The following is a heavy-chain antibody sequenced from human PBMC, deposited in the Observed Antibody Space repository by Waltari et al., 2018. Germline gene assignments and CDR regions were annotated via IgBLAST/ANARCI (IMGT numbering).Heavy chain of an antibody. D-gene: IGHD1-26*01. CDR1: GGTFSSYA. CDR2: IIPIFGTA. CDR3: AKGLVGATTYYYYGMDV. J-gene: IGHJ6*02. Sequence: VQLVQSGAEVKKPGSSVKVSCKASGGTFSSYAISWVRQAPGQGLEWMGGIIPIFGTANYAQKFQGRVTITADESTSTAYMELSSLRSEDTAVYYCAKGLVGATTYYYYGMDVWGQGTTVTVSS. V-gene: IGHV1-69*13.